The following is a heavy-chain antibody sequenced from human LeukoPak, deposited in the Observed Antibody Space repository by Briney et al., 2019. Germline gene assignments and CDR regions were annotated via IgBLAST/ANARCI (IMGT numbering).Heavy chain of an antibody. V-gene: IGHV3-23*01. D-gene: IGHD3-10*01. CDR3: AKDGIDSGDPNGFDP. CDR1: GFTLNSYA. Sequence: GGSLGLSCAASGFTLNSYAMSWVRQAAGKGLEWVSSISGSGGSTYYADSVKGRFTISRDSSKNMLYLQMNILRAEDTAIYYCAKDGIDSGDPNGFDPWGQGTLVTVSS. J-gene: IGHJ5*02. CDR2: ISGSGGST.